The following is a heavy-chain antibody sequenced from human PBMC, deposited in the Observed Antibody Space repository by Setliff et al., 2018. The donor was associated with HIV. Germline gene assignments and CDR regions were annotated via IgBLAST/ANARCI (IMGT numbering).Heavy chain of an antibody. Sequence: GSLRLSCVASGFTFNNAWMNWVRQAPGKGLEWLGRIKKSSDGGKTDDASPVKGRFTISRDDSKNTLYLQMNSLKTEDTGVYFCSTDNGPSYSMDIWGQGTTVTSP. CDR3: STDNGPSYSMDI. D-gene: IGHD2-21*01. J-gene: IGHJ6*02. CDR1: GFTFNNAW. CDR2: IKKSSDGGKT. V-gene: IGHV3-15*01.